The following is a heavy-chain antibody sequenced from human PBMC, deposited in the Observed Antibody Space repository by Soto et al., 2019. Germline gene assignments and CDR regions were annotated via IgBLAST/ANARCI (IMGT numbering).Heavy chain of an antibody. CDR1: GFTFSSYG. J-gene: IGHJ6*02. V-gene: IGHV3-33*01. Sequence: GGSLRLSCAASGFTFSSYGMHWVRQAPGKGLEWVAVIWYDGSNKYYADSVKGRFTISRDNSKNTLYLQMNSLRAEDTAVYYCARALGELSGMDVWGQGTTVTVSS. CDR2: IWYDGSNK. D-gene: IGHD3-16*01. CDR3: ARALGELSGMDV.